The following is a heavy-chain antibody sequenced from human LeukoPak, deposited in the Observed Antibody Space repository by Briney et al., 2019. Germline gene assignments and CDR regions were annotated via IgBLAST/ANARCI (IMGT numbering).Heavy chain of an antibody. D-gene: IGHD3-3*01. Sequence: GASAKVSCKASGGTFSSYAISWVRQAPGQGLEWMGGIIPIFGTANYAQKFQGRVTITADESTSTAYMELSSLRSEDTAVYYCARADFLGCQRDSNFLDHRGQGTPGNVSS. V-gene: IGHV1-69*13. CDR3: ARADFLGCQRDSNFLDH. CDR1: GGTFSSYA. CDR2: IIPIFGTA. J-gene: IGHJ4*01.